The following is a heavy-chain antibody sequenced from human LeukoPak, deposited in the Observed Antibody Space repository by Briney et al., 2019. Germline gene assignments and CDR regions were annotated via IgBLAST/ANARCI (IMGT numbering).Heavy chain of an antibody. D-gene: IGHD6-6*01. CDR3: AREGLWGAARDAFDI. J-gene: IGHJ3*02. CDR1: GFTFRSYE. Sequence: GGSLRLSCAASGFTFRSYEMNWVRQAPGKGLEWVSYISISGTTIYYADSVKGRFTISRDNAKNSLYLQMNSLRVEGMAVYYCAREGLWGAARDAFDIWGQGTMVTVSS. V-gene: IGHV3-48*03. CDR2: ISISGTTI.